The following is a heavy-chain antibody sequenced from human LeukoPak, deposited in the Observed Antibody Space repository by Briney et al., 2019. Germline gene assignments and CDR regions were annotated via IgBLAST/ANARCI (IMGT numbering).Heavy chain of an antibody. D-gene: IGHD5-24*01. CDR1: GYTFIGYY. CDR3: AREGVIGDGYNFFDY. CDR2: INPHSGGT. Sequence: ASVKVSCKASGYTFIGYYMHWVRQAPGQGLEWMGWINPHSGGTNSEQNFQGRVTMSRDTSISTVYMELSRLRSDDTALYYCAREGVIGDGYNFFDYWGQGTLVTVAS. V-gene: IGHV1-2*02. J-gene: IGHJ4*02.